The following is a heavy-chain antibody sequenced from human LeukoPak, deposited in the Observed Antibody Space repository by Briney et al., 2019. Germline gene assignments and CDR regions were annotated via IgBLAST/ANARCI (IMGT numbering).Heavy chain of an antibody. CDR1: GFIFSSYW. CDR2: INQEGSER. J-gene: IGHJ4*02. Sequence: GGSLRLSCEVSGFIFSSYWKSWVRQAPGKGLEWVGNINQEGSERNHGESVNGRFTISRDNAENSLYLQMNSLRAEDTAVYYCARIIGAFGTYRYDSWGQGTLVSVSS. CDR3: ARIIGAFGTYRYDS. V-gene: IGHV3-7*01. D-gene: IGHD3-16*02.